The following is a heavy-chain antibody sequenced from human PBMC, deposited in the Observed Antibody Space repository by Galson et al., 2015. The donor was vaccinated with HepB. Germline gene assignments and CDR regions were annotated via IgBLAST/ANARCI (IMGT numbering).Heavy chain of an antibody. CDR3: ARSEGVFDY. CDR2: INHSGST. CDR1: GGSFSGYY. J-gene: IGHJ4*02. Sequence: LSLTCAVYGGSFSGYYWSWIRQPPGKGLEWIGEINHSGSTNYNPSLKSRVTISVDTSKNQFSLKLSSVTAADTAVYYCARSEGVFDYWGQGTLVTVSS. V-gene: IGHV4-34*01.